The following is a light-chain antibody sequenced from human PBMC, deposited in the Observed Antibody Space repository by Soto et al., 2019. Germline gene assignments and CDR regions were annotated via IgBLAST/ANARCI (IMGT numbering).Light chain of an antibody. J-gene: IGLJ1*01. CDR2: EVS. CDR3: CSYAGTTTFYV. CDR1: SSDVGGYNY. Sequence: QSALTQPASVSGSPGQSITISCTGTSSDVGGYNYVSWYQQHPGKAPKLMIYEVSNRPSGVSNRFSGSKSGNTASLTIFGLQADDEADYYCCSYAGTTTFYVFGTGTKVTVL. V-gene: IGLV2-23*02.